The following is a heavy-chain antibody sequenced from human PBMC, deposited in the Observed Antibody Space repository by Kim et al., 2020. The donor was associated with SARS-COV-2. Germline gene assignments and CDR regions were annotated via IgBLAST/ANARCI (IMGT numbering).Heavy chain of an antibody. Sequence: LKSRVTISVDTSKHQFSLKLSSVTAADTAVYYCARERGNGDYGYYYGMDVWGQGTTVTVSS. V-gene: IGHV4-59*01. D-gene: IGHD4-17*01. J-gene: IGHJ6*02. CDR3: ARERGNGDYGYYYGMDV.